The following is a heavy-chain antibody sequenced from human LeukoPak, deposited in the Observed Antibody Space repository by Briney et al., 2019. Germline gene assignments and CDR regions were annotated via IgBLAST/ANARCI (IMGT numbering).Heavy chain of an antibody. D-gene: IGHD6-13*01. CDR2: IYTSGST. Sequence: SETLSLTCTASGDSISSFYWSWIRQPAGKGLEWIGHIYTSGSTNYSPSLKSRVTMSVDTSKNQFSLKLSSVTAADTAVYYCARDVLAATGSFDYWGQGTQVTVSS. V-gene: IGHV4-4*07. CDR1: GDSISSFY. J-gene: IGHJ4*02. CDR3: ARDVLAATGSFDY.